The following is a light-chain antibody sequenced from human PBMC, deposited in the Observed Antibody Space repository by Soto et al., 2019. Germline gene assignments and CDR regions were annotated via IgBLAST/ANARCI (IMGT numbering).Light chain of an antibody. J-gene: IGKJ4*01. CDR2: DAS. Sequence: EIVLTQSPATLSLSPGERATLSCRASQSVSSYLAWYQQKPGQAPRLLIYDASNRAAGIPARLSGSGSGTDFTLTISGLEPEDFAVYYCQHRSNWTLTFGGGTKVDIX. V-gene: IGKV3-11*01. CDR3: QHRSNWTLT. CDR1: QSVSSY.